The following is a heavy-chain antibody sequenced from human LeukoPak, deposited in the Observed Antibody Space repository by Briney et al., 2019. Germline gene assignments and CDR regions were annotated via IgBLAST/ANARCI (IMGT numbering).Heavy chain of an antibody. J-gene: IGHJ4*02. CDR1: LFTLSKAL. CDR2: IKSKIESGTT. D-gene: IGHD2-15*01. V-gene: IGHV3-15*01. Sequence: GCLRLSPAPSLFTLSKALMSWVREAPGQGVEWVGRIKSKIESGTTDYAAPEKRRFTISRDDSKNTLYLQMYSLKTAETAVYSCITESACRRGGSCYSYFDGWGQGTPVSV. CDR3: ITESACRRGGSCYSYFDG.